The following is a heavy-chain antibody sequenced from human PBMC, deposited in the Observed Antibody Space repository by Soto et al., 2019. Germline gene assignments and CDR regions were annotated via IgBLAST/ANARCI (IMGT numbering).Heavy chain of an antibody. CDR3: ARVASYVDYYYYGMDV. Sequence: ASVKVSCKASGYTFTSYGISWVRQAPGQGLEWMGWISAYNGNTNYAQKLQGRVTMTTDTSTSTAYMELSSLRSEDTAVYYCARVASYVDYYYYGMDVWGQGTTVTVSS. CDR1: GYTFTSYG. V-gene: IGHV1-18*01. CDR2: ISAYNGNT. J-gene: IGHJ6*02. D-gene: IGHD3-10*01.